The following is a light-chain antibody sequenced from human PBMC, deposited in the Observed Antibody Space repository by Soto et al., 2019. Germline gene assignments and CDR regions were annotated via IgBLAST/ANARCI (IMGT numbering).Light chain of an antibody. CDR3: QQYDNLPFT. V-gene: IGKV1-33*01. CDR1: QDITNY. J-gene: IGKJ3*01. CDR2: DAS. Sequence: DIQMTPSPSSLSASVGDRVTVTCQASQDITNYLNWYQQKPGKAPKLLIYDASNLETGVPSRFSGSGSGTDFTFTITSLQPEDIAIYYCQQYDNLPFTFGPGTKVDI.